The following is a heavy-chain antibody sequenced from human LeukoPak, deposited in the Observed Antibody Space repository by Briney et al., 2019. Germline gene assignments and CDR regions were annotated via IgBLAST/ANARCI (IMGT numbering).Heavy chain of an antibody. D-gene: IGHD3-16*01. V-gene: IGHV3-30*02. CDR2: IRYDGSNK. CDR3: AKGGYDYVWGKFDY. J-gene: IGHJ4*02. Sequence: GGSLRLSCAASGFTFSSYGMHWVRQAPGKGLEWVAFIRYDGSNKYYADSVKGRFTISRDNSKNTLYLQMNSRRAEDTAVHYCAKGGYDYVWGKFDYWGQGTLVTVSS. CDR1: GFTFSSYG.